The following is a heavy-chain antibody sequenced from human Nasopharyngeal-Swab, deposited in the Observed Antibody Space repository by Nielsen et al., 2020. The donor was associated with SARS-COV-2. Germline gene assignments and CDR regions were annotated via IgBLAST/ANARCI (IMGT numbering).Heavy chain of an antibody. CDR1: GFTFSDYY. D-gene: IGHD6-13*01. Sequence: GESLKTPCAAPGFTFSDYYMNWIRQAPGTGLEWVSYISSSSSPIYYADPVKGRFTISRDNAKNSLYLQMNSLRAEDTAVYYCARSVGYSSSWYFGGWFDPWGQGTLVTVSS. J-gene: IGHJ5*02. V-gene: IGHV3-11*01. CDR2: ISSSSSPI. CDR3: ARSVGYSSSWYFGGWFDP.